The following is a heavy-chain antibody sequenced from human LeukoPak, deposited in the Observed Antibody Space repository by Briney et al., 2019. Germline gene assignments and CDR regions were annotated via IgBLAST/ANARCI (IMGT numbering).Heavy chain of an antibody. J-gene: IGHJ4*02. D-gene: IGHD1-1*01. CDR1: GFTFSTFA. V-gene: IGHV3-23*01. CDR3: ARGRYDWNDVGYFDY. CDR2: IFGNGRTT. Sequence: PGGSLRLSCAASGFTFSTFAMSWVRQAPGKGLEWVSAIFGNGRTTYYADSVKGRFTISRDNSKNTLYLQMNSLRAEDTAVYYCARGRYDWNDVGYFDYWAREPWSPSPQ.